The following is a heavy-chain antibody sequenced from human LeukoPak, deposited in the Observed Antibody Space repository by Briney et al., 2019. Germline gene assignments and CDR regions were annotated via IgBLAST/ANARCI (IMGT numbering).Heavy chain of an antibody. V-gene: IGHV4-4*07. D-gene: IGHD2/OR15-2a*01. CDR2: IYNGGST. Sequence: PSEALSVTSTVSVDSVSSYYWNWIRHTVGKGLECIGRIYNGGSTNYNTPLESRVTIPTQESKNQFSLELTSVTAADTAVYYCANSISMDFQYWGQGTLVTVSS. CDR1: VDSVSSYY. J-gene: IGHJ4*02. CDR3: ANSISMDFQY.